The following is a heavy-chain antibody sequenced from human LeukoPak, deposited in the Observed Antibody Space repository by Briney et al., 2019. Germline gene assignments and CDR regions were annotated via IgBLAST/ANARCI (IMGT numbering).Heavy chain of an antibody. D-gene: IGHD4-23*01. CDR1: GGSFSGYY. CDR2: INHSGST. V-gene: IGHV4-34*01. J-gene: IGHJ4*02. Sequence: SETLSLTCAVYGGSFSGYYWSWIRQPPGKGLEWIGEINHSGSTNYNPSLKSRVTISVDTSKNQFSLKLSSVTAADTAVYYCAGEGYGGNRDYWGQGTLVTVSS. CDR3: AGEGYGGNRDY.